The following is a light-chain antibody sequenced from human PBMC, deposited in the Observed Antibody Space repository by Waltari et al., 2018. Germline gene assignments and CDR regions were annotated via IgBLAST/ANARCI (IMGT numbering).Light chain of an antibody. CDR3: MQARQTPWT. J-gene: IGKJ1*01. Sequence: DIVMTQSPLSLPVTPGEPASISCRSSQSLLHSSGNTFLDWYVQKPGQAPQLLLYLVSIRASGVPDRFGGSGSGTDFTLKISRVEAEDVGLYYCMQARQTPWTFGQGTKVEIK. CDR1: QSLLHSSGNTF. V-gene: IGKV2-28*01. CDR2: LVS.